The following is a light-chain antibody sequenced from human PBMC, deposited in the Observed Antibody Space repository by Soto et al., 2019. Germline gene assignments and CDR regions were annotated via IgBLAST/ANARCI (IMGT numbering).Light chain of an antibody. CDR1: QSVSKW. CDR2: STS. J-gene: IGKJ2*03. Sequence: IQMIQSPSTLSASLGETVTISCRAGQSVSKWLAWYRQKPGQAPVLLIHSTSTLQLGVPSRLSGSGWGTEFTLTISNLQPDDSATYYCQQYNRVSSFGQGTKLVIE. CDR3: QQYNRVSS. V-gene: IGKV1-5*01.